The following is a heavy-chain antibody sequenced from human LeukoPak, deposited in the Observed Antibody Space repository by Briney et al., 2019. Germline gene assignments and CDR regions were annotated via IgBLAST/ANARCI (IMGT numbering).Heavy chain of an antibody. CDR1: GGSISSNNYC. CDR2: IHYSGST. Sequence: PETLSLTCTVSGGSISSNNYCWGWIRQPPGKGLEWIGSIHYSGSTYYNSSLKSRITISVDTSKNQFSLKLTSVTAADTAMYYCASDRSGLSFCFWGQGTPVTVSS. J-gene: IGHJ4*02. CDR3: ASDRSGLSFCF. V-gene: IGHV4-39*01. D-gene: IGHD3-22*01.